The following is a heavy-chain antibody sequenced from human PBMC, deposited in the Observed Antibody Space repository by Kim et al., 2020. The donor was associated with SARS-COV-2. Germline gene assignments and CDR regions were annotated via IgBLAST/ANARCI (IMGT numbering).Heavy chain of an antibody. J-gene: IGHJ4*02. CDR2: ISYDGSNK. D-gene: IGHD2-21*02. Sequence: GGSLRLSCAASGFTFSSYAMHWVRQAPGKGLEWVAVISYDGSNKYYADSVKGRFTISRDNSKNTLYLQMNSLRAEDTAVYYCARSAATAILSLVGYWGQGTLVTVSS. CDR1: GFTFSSYA. V-gene: IGHV3-30*04. CDR3: ARSAATAILSLVGY.